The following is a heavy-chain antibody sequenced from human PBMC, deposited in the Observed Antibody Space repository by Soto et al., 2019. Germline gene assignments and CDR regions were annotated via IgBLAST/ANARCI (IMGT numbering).Heavy chain of an antibody. CDR3: ARDRPSAAAIYYYGMDV. CDR2: ISYDGSNK. Sequence: PGGSLRLSCAASGFTFSSYAMHWVRQAPGKGLEWVAVISYDGSNKYYADSVKGRFTISRDNSKNTLYLQMNSLRAEDTAVYYCARDRPSAAAIYYYGMDVWGQGTTVTVS. J-gene: IGHJ6*02. V-gene: IGHV3-30-3*01. D-gene: IGHD6-13*01. CDR1: GFTFSSYA.